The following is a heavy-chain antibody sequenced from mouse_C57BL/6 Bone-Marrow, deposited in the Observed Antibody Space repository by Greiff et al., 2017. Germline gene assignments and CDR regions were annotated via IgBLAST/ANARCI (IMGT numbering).Heavy chain of an antibody. CDR2: IDPSDSYT. J-gene: IGHJ4*01. CDR1: GYTFTSYW. Sequence: VQLQQPGAELVMPGASVKLSCKASGYTFTSYWMHWVKQRPGQGLEWIGEIDPSDSYTNYNQKFKGKSTLTVDTSSSTAYMQLSSLTSEDSAVYYCARDDYLYYYAMDYWGQGTSVTVSS. V-gene: IGHV1-69*01. CDR3: ARDDYLYYYAMDY. D-gene: IGHD2-4*01.